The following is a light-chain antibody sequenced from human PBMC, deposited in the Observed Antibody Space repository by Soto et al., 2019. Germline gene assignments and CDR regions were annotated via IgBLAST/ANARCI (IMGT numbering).Light chain of an antibody. Sequence: DIQMTQSPSTLSASVGDRVTITCRASQSINIWLAWYQQKSGKAPNLLIYKASTLESGVPSRFIGSGSGTDFPLTISSLQPDDFATYCCQQYYGSSWTFGQGTKVEIK. V-gene: IGKV1-5*03. CDR1: QSINIW. CDR2: KAS. CDR3: QQYYGSSWT. J-gene: IGKJ1*01.